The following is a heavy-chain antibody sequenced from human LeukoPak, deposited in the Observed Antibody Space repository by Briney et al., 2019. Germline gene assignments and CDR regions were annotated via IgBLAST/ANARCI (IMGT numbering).Heavy chain of an antibody. CDR3: ARGRYSRDYVWGSYRFVY. CDR2: INHSGST. CDR1: GVSFNGYY. J-gene: IGHJ4*02. D-gene: IGHD3-16*02. V-gene: IGHV4-34*01. Sequence: SETLSLTCAVHGVSFNGYYWNWIRQPPGKGLEWIGEINHSGSTNYNPSLKSRVTISVDTSKNQFSLMLSSVTAADTAVYYCARGRYSRDYVWGSYRFVYWGQGTLVTVSS.